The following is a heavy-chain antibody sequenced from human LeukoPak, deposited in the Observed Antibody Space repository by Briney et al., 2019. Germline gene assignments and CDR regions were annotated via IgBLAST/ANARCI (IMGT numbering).Heavy chain of an antibody. CDR1: GFTFSSYA. D-gene: IGHD6-13*01. J-gene: IGHJ4*02. V-gene: IGHV3-64D*06. CDR2: ISSNGGST. Sequence: GGSLRLSCSASGFTFSSYAMHWVRQAPGKGLEYVSAISSNGGSTYYADSVKGRFTISRDNSKNTLYLQMSSLRAEDTAVYYCVKSQPGIAAASPFDYWGQGTLVTVSS. CDR3: VKSQPGIAAASPFDY.